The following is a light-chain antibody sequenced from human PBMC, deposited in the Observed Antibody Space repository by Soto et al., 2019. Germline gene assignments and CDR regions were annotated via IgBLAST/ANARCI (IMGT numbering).Light chain of an antibody. Sequence: QAVVTQEPSFSVSPGGTVTLTCGLSSGSVSTSYYPSWYQQTPGQAPRTLIYSTNTRSSGVPDRFSGSILGNKAALTITGAQADDESDYYCVLYMGSGIPGVFGTGTKVTVL. CDR1: SGSVSTSYY. CDR3: VLYMGSGIPGV. J-gene: IGLJ1*01. CDR2: STN. V-gene: IGLV8-61*01.